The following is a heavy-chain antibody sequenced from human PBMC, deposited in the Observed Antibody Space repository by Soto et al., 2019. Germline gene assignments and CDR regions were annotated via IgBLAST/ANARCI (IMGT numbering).Heavy chain of an antibody. CDR2: INHSGST. CDR1: GGSFSGYY. D-gene: IGHD2-2*01. CDR3: ARRKLCRSTSSPSGYFDY. V-gene: IGHV4-34*01. Sequence: QVQLQQWGAGLLKPSETLSLTCAVYGGSFSGYYWSWIRQPPGKGLEWIGEINHSGSTNYNPSLKSRVTISVDKSKNQFSLKLSSVTAADTAVYYCARRKLCRSTSSPSGYFDYWGQGTLVTVSS. J-gene: IGHJ4*02.